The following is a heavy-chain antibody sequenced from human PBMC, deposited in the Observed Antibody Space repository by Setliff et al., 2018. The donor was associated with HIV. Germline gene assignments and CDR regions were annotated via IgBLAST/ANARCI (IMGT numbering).Heavy chain of an antibody. V-gene: IGHV3-15*01. Sequence: GGSLRLSCAASGFTFSSYWMTWVRQAPGKGLEWVGHIKSKTDGGTTDYAAPVKGRFTISRDDSKNTLCLQMNSLKTEDTAVYYCTTDPSSRGYWGQGALVTVSS. J-gene: IGHJ4*02. CDR1: GFTFSSYW. CDR2: IKSKTDGGTT. D-gene: IGHD6-13*01. CDR3: TTDPSSRGY.